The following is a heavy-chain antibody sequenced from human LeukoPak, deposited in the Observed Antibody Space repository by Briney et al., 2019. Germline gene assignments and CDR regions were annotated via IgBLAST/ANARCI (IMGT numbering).Heavy chain of an antibody. Sequence: PSETLSLTCTVSGGSISGGGYYWSWIRQPPGKGLEWIGYIYYSGSTSYNPSLKSRVTISVDTSKNQFSLKLSSVTAADTAVYFCAGDYGDYYFDYWGQGTLVTVSS. CDR1: GGSISGGGYY. CDR2: IYYSGST. V-gene: IGHV4-30-2*01. CDR3: AGDYGDYYFDY. D-gene: IGHD4-17*01. J-gene: IGHJ4*02.